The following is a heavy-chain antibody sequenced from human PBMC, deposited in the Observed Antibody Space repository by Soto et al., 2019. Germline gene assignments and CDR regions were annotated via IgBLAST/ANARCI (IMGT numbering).Heavy chain of an antibody. CDR3: ARDELDRGGKDFEY. Sequence: ASVKVSCKASGYTFIDYAVHWVRQAPGQSLELMGWISTGNGRTKYSQKFQGRVTITRXTXXTXXXMXLXXLRXEXTAVYYCARDELDRGGKDFEYWGQGTLVNVSS. V-gene: IGHV1-3*04. CDR1: GYTFIDYA. D-gene: IGHD2-15*01. CDR2: ISTGNGRT. J-gene: IGHJ4*02.